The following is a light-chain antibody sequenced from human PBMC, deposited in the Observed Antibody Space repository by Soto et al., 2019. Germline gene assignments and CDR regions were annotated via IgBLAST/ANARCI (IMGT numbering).Light chain of an antibody. Sequence: ESRLTQSPFTXSFPQAQRAPLACRVSQSVRTYFAWYQVKPGKDTXLXXXDASSRDYGVQDRLSGSGSGKEFTLTISSIEHEDFGIYYCQQRKSWPPITVGQGTSLEI. V-gene: IGKV3-11*01. CDR3: QQRKSWPPIT. CDR1: QSVRTY. CDR2: DAS. J-gene: IGKJ5*01.